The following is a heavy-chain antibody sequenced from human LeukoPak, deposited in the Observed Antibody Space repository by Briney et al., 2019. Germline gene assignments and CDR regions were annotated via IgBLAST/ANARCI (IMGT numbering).Heavy chain of an antibody. CDR3: ARDHQYCSSTSCFKYNWFDP. J-gene: IGHJ5*02. V-gene: IGHV1-2*02. CDR2: FNPNSGGT. D-gene: IGHD2-2*01. Sequence: ASVKVSCKASGYTFTGYYMNWVRQPPGQGLEWRGGFNPNSGGTDYAQKFQGRVTMTRDTSISTAYMELSRLRSDDTAVYYCARDHQYCSSTSCFKYNWFDPWGQGTLVTVSS. CDR1: GYTFTGYY.